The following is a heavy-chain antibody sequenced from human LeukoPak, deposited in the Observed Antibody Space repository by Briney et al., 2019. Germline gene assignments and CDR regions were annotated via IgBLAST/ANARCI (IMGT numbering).Heavy chain of an antibody. J-gene: IGHJ4*02. CDR3: ARNPHDYGDSRFDY. CDR1: GGSNSNYY. D-gene: IGHD4-17*01. Sequence: SETLSLTCTVSGGSNSNYYWTWIRQPPGKGLEWIGYIYYSGSTNYNPSLKSRVTISVDTSKNQFSLKLSSVTAADTAVYYCARNPHDYGDSRFDYWRQGTLVTVSS. V-gene: IGHV4-59*01. CDR2: IYYSGST.